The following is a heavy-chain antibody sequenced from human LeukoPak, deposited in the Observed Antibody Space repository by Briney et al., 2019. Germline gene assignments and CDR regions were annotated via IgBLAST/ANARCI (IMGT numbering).Heavy chain of an antibody. CDR1: GFTFSSYG. CDR3: ARDELMFGGVDYFDY. Sequence: PGGPLTLSCGASGFTFSSYGMHWLRQAPGKGLEWVAVIWYDGSNKYYADCVKGRFTICRDNSKNTLYLQMNSLRAEDTAVYYCARDELMFGGVDYFDYWGQGTLVTVSS. D-gene: IGHD3-16*01. J-gene: IGHJ4*02. CDR2: IWYDGSNK. V-gene: IGHV3-33*08.